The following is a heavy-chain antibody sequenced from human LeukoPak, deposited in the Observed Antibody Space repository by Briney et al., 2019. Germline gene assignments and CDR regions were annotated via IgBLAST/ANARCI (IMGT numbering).Heavy chain of an antibody. J-gene: IGHJ5*02. D-gene: IGHD2-15*01. CDR1: GFGLSGYW. Sequence: GGSLRLSCVASGFGLSGYWMYWVRQAPGKGLMYISRNNGDGSTTNYADVVKGRFTMSRDNVKNTLYLQMNSLRVEDTAVYYCARDPRNVGLAPWGQGTLVTVSS. CDR3: ARDPRNVGLAP. V-gene: IGHV3-74*01. CDR2: NNGDGSTT.